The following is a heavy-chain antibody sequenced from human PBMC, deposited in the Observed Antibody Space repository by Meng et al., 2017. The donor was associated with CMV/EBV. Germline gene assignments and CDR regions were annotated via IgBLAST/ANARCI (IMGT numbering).Heavy chain of an antibody. CDR2: SYYCGSN. CDR1: GCSIRSSNYS. J-gene: IGHJ5*02. CDR3: ARVYCSGGSCYGNWFDP. D-gene: IGHD2-15*01. V-gene: IGHV4-30-4*08. Sequence: QLRWKGPGPAPAPPTLSLTLTFSGCSIRSSNYSGSLIRMLPGTGLEWIGYSYYCGSNYYNPSLKRRVTISVDTYKNQFYLKLSSVTAADTAVYYCARVYCSGGSCYGNWFDPWGQGTLVTVSS.